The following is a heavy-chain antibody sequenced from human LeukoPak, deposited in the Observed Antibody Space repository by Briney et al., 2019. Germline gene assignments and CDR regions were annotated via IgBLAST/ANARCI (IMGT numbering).Heavy chain of an antibody. J-gene: IGHJ5*02. CDR3: ARDVPYYDILTGYYSSPSSGGWFDP. D-gene: IGHD3-9*01. V-gene: IGHV4-59*01. Sequence: SETLSLTCTVSGGSISSYYWSWVRQPPGKGLEWIGYIYYSGSTNYNPSLKSRVTISVDTSKNQFSLKLSSVTAADTAVYYCARDVPYYDILTGYYSSPSSGGWFDPWGQGTLVTVSS. CDR2: IYYSGST. CDR1: GGSISSYY.